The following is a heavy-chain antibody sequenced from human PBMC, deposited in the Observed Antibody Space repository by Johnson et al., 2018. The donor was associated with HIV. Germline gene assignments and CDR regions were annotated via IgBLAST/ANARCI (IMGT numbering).Heavy chain of an antibody. V-gene: IGHV3-30-3*01. CDR3: ARKQWLEIPSDALDV. CDR2: ISYDGSNN. CDR1: GFTFSNSA. D-gene: IGHD6-19*01. J-gene: IGHJ3*01. Sequence: QVQLVESGGVVVQPGGSLRLSCAASGFTFSNSAMHWVRQAPGKGLEWVAVISYDGSNNYYADSVKGRFTISRDNSKNTLNLQMNSLRAEDTAVYYCARKQWLEIPSDALDVWGQGKMVTVSS.